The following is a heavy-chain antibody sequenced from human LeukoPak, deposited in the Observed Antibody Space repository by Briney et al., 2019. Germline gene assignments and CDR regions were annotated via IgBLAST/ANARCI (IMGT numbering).Heavy chain of an antibody. CDR1: GLRFSNYA. CDR3: TKDDSSGYYHDH. V-gene: IGHV3-23*01. Sequence: GGSLRLSCVGSGLRFSNYAMNWVRQAPGKGLQWVSALSRRGSRTFYADSVKGRLTISRDNSKNTLYLQMDSLRAEDTAIYYCTKDDSSGYYHDHWGQGTLVTVSS. J-gene: IGHJ5*02. D-gene: IGHD3-22*01. CDR2: LSRRGSRT.